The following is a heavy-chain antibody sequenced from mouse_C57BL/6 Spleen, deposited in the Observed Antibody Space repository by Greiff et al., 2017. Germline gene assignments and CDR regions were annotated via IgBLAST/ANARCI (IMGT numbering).Heavy chain of an antibody. D-gene: IGHD1-3*01. Sequence: EVKLQESGGDLVKPGGSLKLSCAASGFTFSSYGMSWVRQTPDKRLEWVATISSGGSYTYYPDSVKGRFTISRDNAKNTLYLQMSSLKSEDTAMYYCARHEVDIRDFDYWGQGTTLTVSS. J-gene: IGHJ2*01. V-gene: IGHV5-6*01. CDR3: ARHEVDIRDFDY. CDR1: GFTFSSYG. CDR2: ISSGGSYT.